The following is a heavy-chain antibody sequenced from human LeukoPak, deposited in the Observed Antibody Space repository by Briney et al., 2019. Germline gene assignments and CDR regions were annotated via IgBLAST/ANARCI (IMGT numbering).Heavy chain of an antibody. CDR3: GRAGDY. Sequence: GGSLRLSCAASGFTFSNYYVNWVRQAPGKGLEWISSISGTSSYIFYADSMKGRFIVSRDNAKNSLFLQMNSLRAEDTAVYYCGRAGDYWGQGTLVTVSS. J-gene: IGHJ4*02. D-gene: IGHD7-27*01. CDR1: GFTFSNYY. CDR2: ISGTSSYI. V-gene: IGHV3-21*06.